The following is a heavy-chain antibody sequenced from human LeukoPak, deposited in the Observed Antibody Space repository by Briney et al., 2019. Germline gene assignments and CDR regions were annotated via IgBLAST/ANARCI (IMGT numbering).Heavy chain of an antibody. Sequence: ASVKVSCKASGGTFSSYAISWVRQGTGQGLEWMGRIIPIFGTANYAQKFQGRVTITTDESTSTAYMKLSSLRSEDTAVYYCERGYWSGRLPEDYYYYMDVWGKGTTVTVSS. CDR1: GGTFSSYA. CDR3: ERGYWSGRLPEDYYYYMDV. J-gene: IGHJ6*03. CDR2: IIPIFGTA. V-gene: IGHV1-69*05. D-gene: IGHD3-3*01.